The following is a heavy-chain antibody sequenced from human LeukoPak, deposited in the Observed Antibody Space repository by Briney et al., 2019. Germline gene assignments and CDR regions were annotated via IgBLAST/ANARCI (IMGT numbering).Heavy chain of an antibody. Sequence: KPSETLSLTCTVSGGSISSYYWSWIRQPPGKGLEWIGYTYYSGSTNYNPSLKSRVTISVDTSKNQFSLKLSSVTAADTAVYYCARRPLVNDAFDIWGQGTMVTVSS. CDR2: TYYSGST. V-gene: IGHV4-59*08. D-gene: IGHD6-13*01. CDR3: ARRPLVNDAFDI. CDR1: GGSISSYY. J-gene: IGHJ3*02.